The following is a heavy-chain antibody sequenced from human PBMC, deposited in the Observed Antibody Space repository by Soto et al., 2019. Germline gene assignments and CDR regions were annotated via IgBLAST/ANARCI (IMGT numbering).Heavy chain of an antibody. CDR3: AREEGLLNWFDP. CDR1: GLPFSSYS. D-gene: IGHD1-26*01. Sequence: EVQLVESGGGLVQPGGSLRLSCAASGLPFSSYSMTWVRQAPGRGLEWVSYISSSSSTIYYADSVKGRFTISRDNAKNSLYLQMNSLRAEDTAVYYCAREEGLLNWFDPWGQGTLVTVSS. CDR2: ISSSSSTI. V-gene: IGHV3-48*01. J-gene: IGHJ5*02.